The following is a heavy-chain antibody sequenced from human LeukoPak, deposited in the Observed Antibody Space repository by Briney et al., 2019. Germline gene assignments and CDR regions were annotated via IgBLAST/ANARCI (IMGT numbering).Heavy chain of an antibody. J-gene: IGHJ4*02. CDR2: ISSGSRDI. CDR1: GFTFRSYS. Sequence: PGGSLRLSCAASGFTFRSYSMNWVRQTPGGGLEWVSSISSGSRDIHHADSVKGRFTISRDDANNSLYLLMNSLRADDTAVYYCARDGREGVRYFDYWGQGTPVTVSS. D-gene: IGHD4/OR15-4a*01. V-gene: IGHV3-21*01. CDR3: ARDGREGVRYFDY.